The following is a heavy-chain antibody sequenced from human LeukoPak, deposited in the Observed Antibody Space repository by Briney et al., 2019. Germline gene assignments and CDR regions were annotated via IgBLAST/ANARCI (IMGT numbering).Heavy chain of an antibody. CDR2: ISSSGNTT. D-gene: IGHD6-19*01. CDR1: GFTFTSYE. J-gene: IGHJ4*02. Sequence: PGGSLRLSCAASGFTFTSYELHWVRQAPGKGLEWVSYISSSGNTTKNADSVKGRFTITRDNAKNSLYLQMNSLRAEDTAVYYCARDGGSAWFLDYWGQGTLVTVSS. V-gene: IGHV3-48*03. CDR3: ARDGGSAWFLDY.